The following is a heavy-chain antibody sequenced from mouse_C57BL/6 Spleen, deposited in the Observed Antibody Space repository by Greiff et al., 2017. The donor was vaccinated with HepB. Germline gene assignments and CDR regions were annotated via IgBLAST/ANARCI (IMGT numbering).Heavy chain of an antibody. CDR2: ISYSGST. J-gene: IGHJ1*03. D-gene: IGHD2-3*01. CDR3: ARYKWDGYYGGYFDV. CDR1: GYSITSDY. V-gene: IGHV3-8*01. Sequence: EVQLQQSGPGLAKPSQTLSLTCSVTGYSITSDYLNWIRQFPENKLEYMGYISYSGSTYYNPSRKSRISITRDTTENQYYLQLNSVTTEDTATYYCARYKWDGYYGGYFDVWGTGTTVTVSS.